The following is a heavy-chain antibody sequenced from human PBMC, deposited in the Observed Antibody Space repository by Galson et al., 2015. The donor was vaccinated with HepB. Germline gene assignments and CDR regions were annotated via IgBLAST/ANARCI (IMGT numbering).Heavy chain of an antibody. J-gene: IGHJ4*02. CDR2: IIPMFGTS. CDR1: GDTFNNYG. V-gene: IGHV1-69*13. D-gene: IGHD6-19*01. Sequence: SVKVSCKASGDTFNNYGLSWVRQAPGQGLEWVGGIIPMFGTSKYAQRSQGRVTITADESTRTAYMELRSLRSDDTAVYFCARAVTVAAQTDYFDYWGQGTLVSVSS. CDR3: ARAVTVAAQTDYFDY.